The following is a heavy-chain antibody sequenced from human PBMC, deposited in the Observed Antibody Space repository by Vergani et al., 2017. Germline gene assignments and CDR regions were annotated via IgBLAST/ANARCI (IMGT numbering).Heavy chain of an antibody. CDR3: ARDREGYSSSCRYMDV. CDR1: GFSFSGYW. Sequence: LVESGGGLVQPGGSLRLSCEGSGFSFSGYWMHWVRQSPEKGLVWVSRIKSDGSITNYADSVKGRFTISRDNSKNTLYLQMNSLRAEDTAVYYCARDREGYSSSCRYMDVWGKGTTVTVSS. J-gene: IGHJ6*03. V-gene: IGHV3-74*01. D-gene: IGHD6-13*01. CDR2: IKSDGSIT.